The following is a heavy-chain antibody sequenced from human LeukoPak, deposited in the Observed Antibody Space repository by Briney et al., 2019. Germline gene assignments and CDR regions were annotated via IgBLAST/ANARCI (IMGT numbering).Heavy chain of an antibody. D-gene: IGHD3-9*01. CDR3: ARDSSTNTIPLDWEDDAFDI. CDR1: GFTVSSNY. J-gene: IGHJ3*02. CDR2: IYSGGST. Sequence: GGSLRLSCAASGFTVSSNYMSWVRQAPGKGLEWVSVIYSGGSTYYADSVKGRFTISRDNSKNTLYLQMNSLRAEDTAVYYCARDSSTNTIPLDWEDDAFDIWGQGTMVTVSS. V-gene: IGHV3-66*01.